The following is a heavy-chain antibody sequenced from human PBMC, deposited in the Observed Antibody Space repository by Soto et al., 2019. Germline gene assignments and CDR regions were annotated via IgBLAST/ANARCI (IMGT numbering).Heavy chain of an antibody. CDR1: GYTFTSYY. CDR3: AREVSSSGYYYYYYGMDV. J-gene: IGHJ6*02. CDR2: INPSGGST. D-gene: IGHD3-22*01. V-gene: IGHV1-46*01. Sequence: ASVKVSCKASGYTFTSYYMHWVRQAPGQGLEWMGIINPSGGSTSYAQKFQGRVTMTRDTSTSTVYMELSSLRSEDTAVYYCAREVSSSGYYYYYYGMDVWGQGTTVTVS.